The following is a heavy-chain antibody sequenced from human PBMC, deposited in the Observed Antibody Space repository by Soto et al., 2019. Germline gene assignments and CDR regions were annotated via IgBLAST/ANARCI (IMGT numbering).Heavy chain of an antibody. J-gene: IGHJ3*02. CDR3: ARPSDFWSGYYDAFDI. D-gene: IGHD3-3*01. V-gene: IGHV3-64*01. CDR1: GFTFSSYA. CDR2: ISSNGGST. Sequence: GGSLRLSCAASGFTFSSYAMHWVRQAPGKGLEYVSAISSNGGSTYYANSVKGRFTISRDNSKNTLYLQMGSLRAEDMAVYYCARPSDFWSGYYDAFDIWGQGTMVTV.